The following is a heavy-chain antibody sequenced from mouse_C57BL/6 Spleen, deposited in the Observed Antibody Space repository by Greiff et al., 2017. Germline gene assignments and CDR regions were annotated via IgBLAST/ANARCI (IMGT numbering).Heavy chain of an antibody. Sequence: VQLQQPGAELVKPGASVTLSCKASGYTFTSYWLHWVKQRPGQGLAWIGMIHPNSGSNNYNEKFKSKATLTVDKSSITAYMQLSSLTSEDSAVYYCARNYYGSSYYFDYWGQGTTLTVSS. CDR2: IHPNSGSN. V-gene: IGHV1-64*01. CDR3: ARNYYGSSYYFDY. D-gene: IGHD1-1*01. CDR1: GYTFTSYW. J-gene: IGHJ2*01.